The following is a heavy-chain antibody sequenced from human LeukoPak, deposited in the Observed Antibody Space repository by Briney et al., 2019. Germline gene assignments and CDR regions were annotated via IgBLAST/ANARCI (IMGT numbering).Heavy chain of an antibody. J-gene: IGHJ4*02. CDR1: GFTFSRYW. CDR2: MKQDGSEK. CDR3: ARDLLAVASTGIGLDY. D-gene: IGHD6-19*01. V-gene: IGHV3-7*01. Sequence: PGGSLRLSCVASGFTFSRYWMSWVRQAPGKGLECVANMKQDGSEKYYVDSVKGRFTISRDNAKNSLYLQMNSLRAEDTAVYYCARDLLAVASTGIGLDYWGQGTLVTVSS.